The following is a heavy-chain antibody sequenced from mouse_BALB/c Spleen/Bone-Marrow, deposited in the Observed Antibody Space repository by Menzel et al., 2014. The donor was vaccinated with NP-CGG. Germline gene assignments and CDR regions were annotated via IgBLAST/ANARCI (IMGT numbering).Heavy chain of an antibody. CDR1: GFTFSYYT. D-gene: IGHD2-2*01. Sequence: EVQGVGSGGGLVQPGGSLKLSCAASGFTFSYYTMSWVRQTPEKRLEWVAYISNGGSTTYHPDTVKGRFTISRDNAKNTLYLQMSSLKSEDTAMYYCARDGYDVGGALDYWGKEPQSPSPQ. J-gene: IGHJ4*01. CDR3: ARDGYDVGGALDY. V-gene: IGHV5-12-2*01. CDR2: ISNGGSTT.